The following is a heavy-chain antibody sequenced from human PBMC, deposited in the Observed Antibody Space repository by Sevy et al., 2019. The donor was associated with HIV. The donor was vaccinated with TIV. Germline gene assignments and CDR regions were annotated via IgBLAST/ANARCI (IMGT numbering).Heavy chain of an antibody. D-gene: IGHD3-22*01. CDR1: GFIFSNYA. CDR2: ISYDGSTK. CDR3: ARDPTFSSDTRGYYPFDS. V-gene: IGHV3-30*04. Sequence: GGSLRLSCAASGFIFSNYAIHWVRRAPGKGLEWVAVISYDGSTKHYAASVKGRFTISRDNSRNTLFLQMNSLRLDDTAVYSCARDPTFSSDTRGYYPFDSWGQGTLVTVSS. J-gene: IGHJ4*02.